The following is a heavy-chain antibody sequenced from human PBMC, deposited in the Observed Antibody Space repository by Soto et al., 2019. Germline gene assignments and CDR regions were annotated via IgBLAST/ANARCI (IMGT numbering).Heavy chain of an antibody. CDR3: ARDGGASPSAFDY. Sequence: SVKVSCKASGGTFTSYDISWVRQAPGQGLEWMGIISPIFGTTSYAQKFQGRVTITRDTSTSTAYMELSSPRSEDTAVYYCARDGGASPSAFDYWGQGTLVTVSS. CDR1: GGTFTSYD. D-gene: IGHD3-10*01. CDR2: ISPIFGTT. V-gene: IGHV1-69*05. J-gene: IGHJ4*02.